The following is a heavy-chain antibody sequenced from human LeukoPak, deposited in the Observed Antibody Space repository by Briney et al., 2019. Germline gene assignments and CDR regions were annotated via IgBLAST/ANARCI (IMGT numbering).Heavy chain of an antibody. CDR2: ISRSATTI. Sequence: GGTLRLSCAASGFTFSSYEMNWVRQAPGKGLEWVSSISRSATTIYYADSVKGRFTISRDNAKNSLYLQMNSLRAEDTAVYYCARRIAVAGTDDYWGQGTLVTVSS. CDR1: GFTFSSYE. CDR3: ARRIAVAGTDDY. J-gene: IGHJ4*02. D-gene: IGHD6-19*01. V-gene: IGHV3-48*03.